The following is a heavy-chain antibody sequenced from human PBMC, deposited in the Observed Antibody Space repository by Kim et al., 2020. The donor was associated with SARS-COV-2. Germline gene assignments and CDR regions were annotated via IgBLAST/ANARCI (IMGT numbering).Heavy chain of an antibody. CDR2: IYYSGST. CDR3: ATITMVRGVIITWIY. J-gene: IGHJ4*02. Sequence: SETLSLTCTVSGGSISSSSYYWGWIRQPPGKGLEWIGSIYYSGSTYYNPSLKSRVTISVATSKNQFSLKLSSVTAADTAVYYCATITMVRGVIITWIYWGQGTLVTVSS. CDR1: GGSISSSSYY. V-gene: IGHV4-39*07. D-gene: IGHD3-10*01.